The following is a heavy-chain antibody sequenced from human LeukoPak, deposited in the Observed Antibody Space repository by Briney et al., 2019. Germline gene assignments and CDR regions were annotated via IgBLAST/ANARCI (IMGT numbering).Heavy chain of an antibody. CDR2: IYYSGST. J-gene: IGHJ4*02. CDR1: GVSISSGGYY. Sequence: SETLSLTCAVSGVSISSGGYYWSWIRQPPGKGLEWIGYIYYSGSTYYNPSLRSRVTISVDTSKNQFSLKLSSVTAADTAVYYCARDRVDHGVDYWGQGTLVTVSS. CDR3: ARDRVDHGVDY. V-gene: IGHV4-30-4*01. D-gene: IGHD3-10*01.